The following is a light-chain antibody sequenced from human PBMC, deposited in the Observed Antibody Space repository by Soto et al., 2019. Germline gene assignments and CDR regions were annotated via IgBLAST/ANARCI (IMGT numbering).Light chain of an antibody. CDR3: QQYGSSPRT. CDR1: QSLGSD. CDR2: GAF. Sequence: EIVMTQSPGTLSLSPGDTATLSCRASQSLGSDLAWYQQKPGQAPRLLIYGAFKRATGIPDRFSGSGSGTDFTLTISRMEPEDFAVYCCQQYGSSPRTFGQGTKV. J-gene: IGKJ1*01. V-gene: IGKV3-20*01.